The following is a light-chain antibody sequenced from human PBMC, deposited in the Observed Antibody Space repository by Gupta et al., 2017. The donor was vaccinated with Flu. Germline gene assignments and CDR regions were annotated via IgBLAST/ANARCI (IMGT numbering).Light chain of an antibody. CDR1: QSLLHSDGMTY. J-gene: IGKJ1*01. V-gene: IGKV2D-29*01. Sequence: DIVITQPPLSLSVTPGQPASISCKSSQSLLHSDGMTYFQWYLQKPGQTPQLLIHEVSNRFSGVPDRFSGIGSGTDFTLKSSRGEAEDVGVYYCMQSVHFRTFGQGTKVEI. CDR2: EVS. CDR3: MQSVHFRT.